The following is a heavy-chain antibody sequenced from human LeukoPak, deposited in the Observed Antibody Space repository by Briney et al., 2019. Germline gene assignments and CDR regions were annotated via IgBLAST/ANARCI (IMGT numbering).Heavy chain of an antibody. D-gene: IGHD3-10*01. CDR3: AGGVGGYYGGTASFYGIFDS. CDR2: IYDSGST. Sequence: SETLSLTCTVSGGSVSSHSWSWIRQPPGKGLEWIGYIYDSGSTNYNPSLRSRVTISVDASKSQFALRLRSVAAADTAVYYCAGGVGGYYGGTASFYGIFDSWGQGTLVTVPS. CDR1: GGSVSSHS. J-gene: IGHJ4*02. V-gene: IGHV4-59*02.